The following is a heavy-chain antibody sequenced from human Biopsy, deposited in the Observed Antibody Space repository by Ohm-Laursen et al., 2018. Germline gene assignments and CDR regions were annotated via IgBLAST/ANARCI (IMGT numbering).Heavy chain of an antibody. CDR2: LYTSGDT. V-gene: IGHV4-4*07. Sequence: SDTLSLTWPVSSGLISNYYWSWIRQPAGKGLEWIGRLYTSGDTNYNPSLKSRVTISVDTSQGLLSLDLSSVTAADTAVYYCARVRGGFLEWFDYWGQGTLVTVSS. CDR3: ARVRGGFLEWFDY. J-gene: IGHJ5*01. D-gene: IGHD3-3*01. CDR1: SGLISNYY.